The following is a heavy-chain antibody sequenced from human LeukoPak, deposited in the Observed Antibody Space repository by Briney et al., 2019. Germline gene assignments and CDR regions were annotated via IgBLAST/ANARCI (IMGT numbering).Heavy chain of an antibody. CDR3: ARVGQWEKYFDY. Sequence: ASVKVSCKASGGTFSSYAISWVRQAPGQALEWMGGIIPILGTANYAQKFQGRVTITADESTSTAYMELRSLRSDDTAVYFCARVGQWEKYFDYWGQGTLVTVSS. J-gene: IGHJ4*02. V-gene: IGHV1-69*13. D-gene: IGHD1-26*01. CDR2: IIPILGTA. CDR1: GGTFSSYA.